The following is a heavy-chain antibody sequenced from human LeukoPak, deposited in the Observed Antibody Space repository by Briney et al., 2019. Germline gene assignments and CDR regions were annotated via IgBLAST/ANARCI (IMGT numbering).Heavy chain of an antibody. D-gene: IGHD1-26*01. Sequence: PGGSLRLSCAASGFTFSSYGMHWVRQAPGKGLEWVAVISYDGSNKYYADSVKGRFTITRDNSKNTLYLQMNSLRAEDTAVYYCARGAVVGSYENYYYYMDVWGKGTTVTVSS. CDR3: ARGAVVGSYENYYYYMDV. J-gene: IGHJ6*03. CDR1: GFTFSSYG. CDR2: ISYDGSNK. V-gene: IGHV3-30*03.